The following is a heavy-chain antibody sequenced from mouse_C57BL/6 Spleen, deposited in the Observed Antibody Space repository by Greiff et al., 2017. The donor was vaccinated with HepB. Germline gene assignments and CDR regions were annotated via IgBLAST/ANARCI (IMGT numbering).Heavy chain of an antibody. V-gene: IGHV1-42*01. CDR1: GYSFTGYY. J-gene: IGHJ3*01. Sequence: EVQLQQSGPELVKPGASVKISCKASGYSFTGYYMNWVKQSPEKSLEWIGEINPSTGGTTYNQKFKAKATLTVDKSSSTAYMQLKSLTSEDSAVYYCTIYGYDGDRFAYWGQGTLVTVSA. D-gene: IGHD2-2*01. CDR3: TIYGYDGDRFAY. CDR2: INPSTGGT.